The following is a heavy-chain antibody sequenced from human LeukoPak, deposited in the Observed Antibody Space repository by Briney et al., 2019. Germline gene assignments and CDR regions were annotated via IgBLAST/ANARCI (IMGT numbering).Heavy chain of an antibody. V-gene: IGHV1-8*03. CDR2: MNPNSGNT. Sequence: ASVKVSCKASGYTFTSYDINWVRQATGQGVEWMGWMNPNSGNTGYAQKFQGRVTITRKTSINTAYMELSSLRSEDTAVYYCARVSGWPHDAFDIWGQGKMVTVSS. CDR1: GYTFTSYD. CDR3: ARVSGWPHDAFDI. D-gene: IGHD2-15*01. J-gene: IGHJ3*02.